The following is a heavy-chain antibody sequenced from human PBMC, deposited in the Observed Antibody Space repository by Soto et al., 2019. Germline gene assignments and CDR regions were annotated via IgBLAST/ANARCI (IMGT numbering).Heavy chain of an antibody. J-gene: IGHJ6*02. CDR3: ARCGDGNSVYYYYGMDV. V-gene: IGHV4-34*01. CDR1: GGSFSGYY. D-gene: IGHD4-4*01. Sequence: SETLSLTCAVYGGSFSGYYWSWIRQPPGKGLEWIGEINHSGSTNYNPSLKSRVTISVDTSKNQFSLKLSSVTAADTAVYYCARCGDGNSVYYYYGMDVWGQGTTVTVSS. CDR2: INHSGST.